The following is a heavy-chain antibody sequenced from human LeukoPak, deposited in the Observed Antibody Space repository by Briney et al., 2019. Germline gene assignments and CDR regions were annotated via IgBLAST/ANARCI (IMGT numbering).Heavy chain of an antibody. Sequence: PSQTLSLTCTVSGVSISSYYWSWIRQPPGKGLEWIGYIYYSGSTNYNPSLKSRVTISVDTSKNQFSLKLSSVTAADTAVYYCARGRDVFDYWGQGTLVTVSS. CDR1: GVSISSYY. CDR2: IYYSGST. J-gene: IGHJ4*02. CDR3: ARGRDVFDY. V-gene: IGHV4-59*01. D-gene: IGHD2-21*01.